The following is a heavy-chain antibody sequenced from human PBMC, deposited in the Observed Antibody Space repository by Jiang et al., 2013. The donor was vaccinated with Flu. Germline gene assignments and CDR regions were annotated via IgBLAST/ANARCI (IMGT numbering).Heavy chain of an antibody. CDR2: IDPSDSYT. Sequence: GAEVKKPGESLRISCKGSGYSFTSYWINWVRQMPGKGLEWMGRIDPSDSYTNYSPSFQGHVTISADKSISTAYLQWSSLKASDTAMYYCTRHVDTSMIKTAFDIWGQGDKGHRLF. CDR3: TRHVDTSMIKTAFDI. V-gene: IGHV5-10-1*01. D-gene: IGHD5-18*01. CDR1: GYSFTSYW. J-gene: IGHJ3*02.